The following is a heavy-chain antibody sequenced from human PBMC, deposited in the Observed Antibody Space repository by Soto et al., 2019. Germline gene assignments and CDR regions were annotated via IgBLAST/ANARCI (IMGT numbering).Heavy chain of an antibody. Sequence: LRLSCAASGFTFMSYTMNWVRQAPGTGLEWVASISSSSSYIEYADSLKGRFTISRDNAKNSVRLQMRSLRAEDTAVYYCARGSFFYETSGYYPPDYWGQGTLVTVSS. CDR2: ISSSSSYI. V-gene: IGHV3-21*01. CDR1: GFTFMSYT. J-gene: IGHJ4*02. D-gene: IGHD3-22*01. CDR3: ARGSFFYETSGYYPPDY.